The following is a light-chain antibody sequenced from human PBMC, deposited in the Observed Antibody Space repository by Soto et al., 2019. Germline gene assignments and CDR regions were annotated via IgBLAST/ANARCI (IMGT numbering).Light chain of an antibody. V-gene: IGKV1-39*01. CDR1: QNIDTY. Sequence: DIQMAQSPSSLSASVGDRLTITCRASQNIDTYLNWYQQKPGKAPKLLIFAASNLQSGVPSRFSGSGSGTDFTVTISSLQPDDFATYYCQQTYSVPGSFGGGPKVEIK. CDR2: AAS. J-gene: IGKJ4*01. CDR3: QQTYSVPGS.